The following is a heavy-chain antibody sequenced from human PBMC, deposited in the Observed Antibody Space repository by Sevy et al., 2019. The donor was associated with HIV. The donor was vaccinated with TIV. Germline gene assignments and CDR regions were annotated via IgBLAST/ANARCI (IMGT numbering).Heavy chain of an antibody. V-gene: IGHV3-49*04. Sequence: GGSLRLSCTASGFTFDDYVMNWVRQAPGKGLEWVGFIRSKTYGGTTEYAASVRGRFTISRDDSKSIAYLEMNSLKTEDTAVYYCSRVGGVTDWCVDVWGQGTTVTVSS. J-gene: IGHJ6*02. D-gene: IGHD3-16*01. CDR3: SRVGGVTDWCVDV. CDR1: GFTFDDYV. CDR2: IRSKTYGGTT.